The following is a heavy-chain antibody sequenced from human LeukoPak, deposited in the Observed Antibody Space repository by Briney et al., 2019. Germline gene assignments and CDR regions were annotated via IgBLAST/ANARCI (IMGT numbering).Heavy chain of an antibody. J-gene: IGHJ4*02. Sequence: GGSLRLSCATSGFTSSGTWMTWVRQTPGKGLECVANIKPDGSTKYYIDSVKGRFTISRDNAKNSLYLQMNSLRAEDTAVYYCARLTTMTTTGGPFDYWGQGTLVTVSS. V-gene: IGHV3-7*01. CDR3: ARLTTMTTTGGPFDY. CDR2: IKPDGSTK. CDR1: GFTSSGTW. D-gene: IGHD4-17*01.